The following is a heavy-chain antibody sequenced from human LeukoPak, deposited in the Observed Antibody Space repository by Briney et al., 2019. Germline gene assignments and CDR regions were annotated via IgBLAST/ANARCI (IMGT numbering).Heavy chain of an antibody. CDR3: ARDRIVSSAFDI. J-gene: IGHJ3*02. V-gene: IGHV4-61*01. D-gene: IGHD5/OR15-5a*01. CDR1: GGSVSSGSYY. CDR2: ISYTGST. Sequence: SETLSLTCTVSGGSVSSGSYYWGWIRQPPGRGMEWVGYISYTGSTNYNPSLKSRITISVDTSKNQFALKLSSVTAADTAVYYCARDRIVSSAFDIWGQGTMVTVSS.